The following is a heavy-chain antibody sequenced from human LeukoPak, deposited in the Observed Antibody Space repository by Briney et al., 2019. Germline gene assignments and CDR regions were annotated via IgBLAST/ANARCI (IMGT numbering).Heavy chain of an antibody. CDR1: GFTFSSYS. J-gene: IGHJ6*03. CDR3: ARLPNNWNYYGYYYMDV. D-gene: IGHD1-7*01. CDR2: ISSSSSYI. Sequence: PGGSLRLSCAASGFTFSSYSMNWVRQAPGKGLEWVSSISSSSSYIYYADSVKGRFTISRDNAKNSLYLQMNSLRAEDTAVYYCARLPNNWNYYGYYYMDVWGKGTTVTVSS. V-gene: IGHV3-21*01.